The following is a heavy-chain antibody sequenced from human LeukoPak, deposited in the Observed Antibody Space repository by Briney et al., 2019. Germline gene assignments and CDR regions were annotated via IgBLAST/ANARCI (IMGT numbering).Heavy chain of an antibody. Sequence: GGSLRLSCAASGFTFSSYWMSWVRQAPGKGLEWVANIKKDGSEKYYVDSVKGRFTISKDNAKTSLYLQMNSLRGEDTAVYYCARGGAARPDYWGQGTLVTVSS. CDR2: IKKDGSEK. V-gene: IGHV3-7*04. CDR3: ARGGAARPDY. D-gene: IGHD6-6*01. CDR1: GFTFSSYW. J-gene: IGHJ4*02.